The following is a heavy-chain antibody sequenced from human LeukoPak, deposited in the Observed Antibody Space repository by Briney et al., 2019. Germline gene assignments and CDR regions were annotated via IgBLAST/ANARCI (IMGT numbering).Heavy chain of an antibody. D-gene: IGHD1-26*01. CDR2: INTNTGNP. CDR3: ARDRVSSQGSYGMDV. Sequence: ASVKVSCKASGYTFTSYAMNWVRQAPGQGLEWMGWINTNTGNPTYAQGSAGRFVFSLDTSVSTAYLQISSLKAEDTAVYYCARDRVSSQGSYGMDVWGQGTTVTVSS. CDR1: GYTFTSYA. V-gene: IGHV7-4-1*02. J-gene: IGHJ6*02.